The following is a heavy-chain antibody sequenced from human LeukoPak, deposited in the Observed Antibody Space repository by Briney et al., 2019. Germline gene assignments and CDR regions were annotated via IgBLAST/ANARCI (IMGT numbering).Heavy chain of an antibody. CDR3: AREGRRIVVVPAAISY. D-gene: IGHD2-2*01. Sequence: ASVKVSCKASGYTFTGYYMHWVRQAPGQGLEWVGWINPNSGGTNYAQKFQGRVTMTRDTSISTAYMELSRLRSDDTAVYYCAREGRRIVVVPAAISYWGQGTLVTVSS. CDR2: INPNSGGT. CDR1: GYTFTGYY. J-gene: IGHJ4*02. V-gene: IGHV1-2*02.